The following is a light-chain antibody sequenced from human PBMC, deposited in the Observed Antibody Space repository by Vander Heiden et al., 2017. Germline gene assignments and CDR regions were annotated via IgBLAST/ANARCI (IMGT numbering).Light chain of an antibody. V-gene: IGKV4-1*01. CDR3: QQYYSTPQT. J-gene: IGKJ1*01. CDR1: HPALYSSTYTHY. CDR2: SAS. Sequence: TVLTQSPDSPAVSLGTRATIHRKSSHPALYSSTYTHYLAWYQQKSGQPPRLLIHSASTRESGVPDRFSGSGSGTDFTLSISSLQAEDVAVYYCQQYYSTPQTFGQGTKVEIK.